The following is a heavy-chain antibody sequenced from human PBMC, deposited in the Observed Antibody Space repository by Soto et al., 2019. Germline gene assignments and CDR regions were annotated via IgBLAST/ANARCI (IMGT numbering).Heavy chain of an antibody. CDR1: GYSFTTYW. CDR2: IDPSDSYT. D-gene: IGHD6-19*01. V-gene: IGHV5-10-1*01. Sequence: EVQLVQSGAEVKKPGESLRISCKGSGYSFTTYWISWVRQKPGKGLEWMGRIDPSDSYTNYSPSFQGHVTISADNSVRTAYLQWSSLKASDTAMYYCARHVSGCYFDYWGQGTLVTVSS. J-gene: IGHJ4*02. CDR3: ARHVSGCYFDY.